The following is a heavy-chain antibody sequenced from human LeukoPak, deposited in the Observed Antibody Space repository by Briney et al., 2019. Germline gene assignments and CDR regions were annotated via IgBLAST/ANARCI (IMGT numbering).Heavy chain of an antibody. CDR2: ISSSSSTI. J-gene: IGHJ4*02. Sequence: GGSLRLSCAASGFTFSSYSMNWVRQAPGKGLEWVSYISSSSSTIYYADSVKGRFTISRDNAKNSLYLQMNSLRAEDTAVYHCASRDNYCSSTSCYDVIGYWGQGTLVTVSS. D-gene: IGHD2-2*01. V-gene: IGHV3-48*04. CDR1: GFTFSSYS. CDR3: ASRDNYCSSTSCYDVIGY.